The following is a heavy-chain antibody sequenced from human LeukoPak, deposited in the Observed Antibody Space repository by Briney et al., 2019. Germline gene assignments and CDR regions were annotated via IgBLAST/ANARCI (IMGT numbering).Heavy chain of an antibody. D-gene: IGHD6-13*01. J-gene: IGHJ4*02. V-gene: IGHV3-13*01. Sequence: GGSLRLSCAASGFTLSSYDMHWVRQATGKGLEWVSAIGTAGDTYYPGSVKGRFTISRENAKNSLYLQMNSLRAGDTAVYYCARGSRIAAADPLDYWGQGTLVTVSS. CDR2: IGTAGDT. CDR3: ARGSRIAAADPLDY. CDR1: GFTLSSYD.